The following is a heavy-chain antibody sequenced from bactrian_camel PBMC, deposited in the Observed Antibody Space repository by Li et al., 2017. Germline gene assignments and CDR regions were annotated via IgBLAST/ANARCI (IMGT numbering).Heavy chain of an antibody. Sequence: HVQLVESGGGSVQSGGSLRLSCAASGFTFSNSPMTWVRQAPGKGLEWVSAINSGGAPTLYADSVKGRVTISRDNAKNMLYLHLSSLTAEDTAMYYCAKESGIPRGQGTQVTVS. CDR1: GFTFSNSP. V-gene: IGHV3S1*01. CDR2: INSGGAPT. J-gene: IGHJ4*01.